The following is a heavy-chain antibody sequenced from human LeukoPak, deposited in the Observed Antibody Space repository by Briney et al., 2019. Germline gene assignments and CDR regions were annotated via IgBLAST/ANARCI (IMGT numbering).Heavy chain of an antibody. CDR2: ISSSSSYI. D-gene: IGHD6-13*01. CDR1: GFTFSSYS. V-gene: IGHV3-21*01. CDR3: GRDMDSSPYYFDY. Sequence: GGSLRLSCAASGFTFSSYSMNWVRQAPGKGLEWVSSISSSSSYIYYADSVKGRFTISRDNAKNSLYLQMNSLRAEDTAVYYCGRDMDSSPYYFDYWGQGTLVTVSS. J-gene: IGHJ4*02.